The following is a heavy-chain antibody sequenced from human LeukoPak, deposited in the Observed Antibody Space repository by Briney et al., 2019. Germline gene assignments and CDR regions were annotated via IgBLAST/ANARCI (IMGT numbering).Heavy chain of an antibody. Sequence: KSSQTLSLTCAVSGGSISSGGYSWSWIRQPPGKGLEWIGYIYHSGSTYYNPSLKSRVTISVDRSKNQFSLKLSSVTAADTAVYYCARVLMVYAIPAYFDYWGQGTLVTVSS. D-gene: IGHD2-8*01. CDR2: IYHSGST. CDR1: GGSISSGGYS. V-gene: IGHV4-30-2*01. CDR3: ARVLMVYAIPAYFDY. J-gene: IGHJ4*02.